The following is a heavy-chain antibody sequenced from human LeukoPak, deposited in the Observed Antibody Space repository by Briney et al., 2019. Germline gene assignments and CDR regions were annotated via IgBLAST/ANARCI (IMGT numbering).Heavy chain of an antibody. Sequence: GGSLRLSCTASGFTFSNYWMTLVRQAPEKGLECVATIKEDGTEKYYVDSVKGRFTISRDNAKESLYLQMDGLRAEDTAIYYCARALTTGSGCWGQGTLVTVSS. D-gene: IGHD1-14*01. CDR1: GFTFSNYW. CDR2: IKEDGTEK. CDR3: ARALTTGSGC. J-gene: IGHJ4*02. V-gene: IGHV3-7*01.